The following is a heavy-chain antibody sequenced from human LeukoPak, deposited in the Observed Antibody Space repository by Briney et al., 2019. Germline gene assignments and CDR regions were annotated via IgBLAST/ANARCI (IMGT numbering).Heavy chain of an antibody. V-gene: IGHV4-4*07. Sequence: SETLSLTCTVSGDSISSYHWSWIRQSAGKGLEWIGLIYSSGTTNYNPSLKSRVSMSVDTSKNQFSLRLSSVTAADTAVYYCARGGDRSFDYWGQGTLVTVSS. CDR2: IYSSGTT. D-gene: IGHD3-10*01. CDR1: GDSISSYH. J-gene: IGHJ4*02. CDR3: ARGGDRSFDY.